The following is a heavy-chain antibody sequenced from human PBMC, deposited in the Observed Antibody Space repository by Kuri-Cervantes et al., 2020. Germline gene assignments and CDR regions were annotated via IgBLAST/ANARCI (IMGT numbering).Heavy chain of an antibody. CDR3: TRGQAAFDI. Sequence: ASVKVSCKASGYTFTGYYMHAVRQAPGQGLDWMGWISPYNGNTNYAQILQDRVTLTTDTYTRTVYMELRSLRSDDTAVYYCTRGQAAFDIWGQGTMVTVSS. CDR2: ISPYNGNT. J-gene: IGHJ3*02. CDR1: GYTFTGYY. V-gene: IGHV1-18*04.